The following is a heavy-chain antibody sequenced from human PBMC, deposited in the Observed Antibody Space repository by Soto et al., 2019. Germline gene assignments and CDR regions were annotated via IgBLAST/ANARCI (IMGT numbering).Heavy chain of an antibody. CDR3: ARGPIVVLQAAWFDP. V-gene: IGHV4-59*01. CDR2: VFDTGST. J-gene: IGHJ5*02. D-gene: IGHD2-2*01. CDR1: GDSLSSYY. Sequence: QEQLQESGPGLVKPSETLSLTCTVSGDSLSSYYWSWIRQPPGKGLEWIGCVFDTGSTDYNPALKSRVTISVDTSKNQCSLRLTSVTAADTAVYYCARGPIVVLQAAWFDPWGQGTLVTVSS.